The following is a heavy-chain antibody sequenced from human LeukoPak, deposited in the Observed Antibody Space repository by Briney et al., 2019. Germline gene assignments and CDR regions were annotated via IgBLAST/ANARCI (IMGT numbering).Heavy chain of an antibody. D-gene: IGHD3-10*01. V-gene: IGHV4-59*12. CDR1: GGSISSYY. Sequence: SETLSLTCTVSGGSISSYYWSWIRQPPGKGLEWIGYIYYSGSTNYNPSLKSRVTISVDTSKNQFSLKLSSVTAADTAVYYCARDRGFADYWGQGTLVTVSS. CDR3: ARDRGFADY. CDR2: IYYSGST. J-gene: IGHJ4*02.